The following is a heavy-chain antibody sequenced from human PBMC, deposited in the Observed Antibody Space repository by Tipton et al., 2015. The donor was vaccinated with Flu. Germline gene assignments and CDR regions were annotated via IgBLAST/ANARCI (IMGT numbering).Heavy chain of an antibody. V-gene: IGHV4-38-2*01. CDR1: GDSISSDFY. D-gene: IGHD4-11*01. CDR3: ARRDYSNYVSEPHNWFDP. Sequence: TLSLTCAVSGDSISSDFYWAWIRQFPGKGLEWIGTVSRTGSTIYNPSLKSRVTISIDTSKNQFSLNMRSVTAADMAVYYCARRDYSNYVSEPHNWFDPWGQGILVTVSS. J-gene: IGHJ5*01. CDR2: VSRTGST.